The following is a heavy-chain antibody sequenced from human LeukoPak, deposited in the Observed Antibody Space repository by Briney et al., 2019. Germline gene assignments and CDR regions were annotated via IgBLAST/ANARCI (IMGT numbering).Heavy chain of an antibody. CDR3: ATPTQLYYYYGMDV. V-gene: IGHV1-8*01. CDR1: GYTFTSYD. CDR2: MNPNSGNT. D-gene: IGHD1-1*01. Sequence: ASVKVSCKASGYTFTSYDINWVRQATGQGLEWMGWMNPNSGNTGYAQKFQGRVTMTRNTSISTAYMELSSLRSEDTAVYYCATPTQLYYYYGMDVWGQGTTVTVS. J-gene: IGHJ6*02.